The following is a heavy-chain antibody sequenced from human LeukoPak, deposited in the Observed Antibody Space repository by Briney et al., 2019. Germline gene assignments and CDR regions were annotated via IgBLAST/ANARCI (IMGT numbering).Heavy chain of an antibody. Sequence: GGSLRLSCAASGFTFSSYSMNWVRQAPGKGLEWVSVIYSGGSTYYADSVKGRFTISRDNSKNTLYLQMNSLRAEDTAVYYCARKLRWEPFDYWGQGTLVTVSS. J-gene: IGHJ4*02. CDR2: IYSGGST. D-gene: IGHD1-26*01. CDR3: ARKLRWEPFDY. CDR1: GFTFSSYS. V-gene: IGHV3-66*01.